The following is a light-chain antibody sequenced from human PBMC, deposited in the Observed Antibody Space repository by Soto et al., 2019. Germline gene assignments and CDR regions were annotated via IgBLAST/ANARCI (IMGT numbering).Light chain of an antibody. CDR3: QQLNTHPRT. J-gene: IGKJ2*01. Sequence: DIQLTQSPIFLSASVGDRVTISCRASKAIFNYLAWYQQKPGKAPNLLIFGASTLQSGVPSRFSGSGSGTEFTLTISRLQPGDFATYYCQQLNTHPRTFGQGTKLEIK. V-gene: IGKV1-9*01. CDR2: GAS. CDR1: KAIFNY.